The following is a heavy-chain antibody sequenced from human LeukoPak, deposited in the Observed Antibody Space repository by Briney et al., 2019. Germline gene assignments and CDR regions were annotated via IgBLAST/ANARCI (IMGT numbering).Heavy chain of an antibody. J-gene: IGHJ4*02. CDR2: ISSSSSTI. CDR1: GFTFSSYS. V-gene: IGHV3-48*04. D-gene: IGHD1-26*01. Sequence: PGGSLRLSCAASGFTFSSYSMIWVRQAPGKGLEWVSFISSSSSTIYYADSVKGRFTISRDNAKNSLYLQMNSLRAEDTAVYYCARDRGGSYSAIDYWGQGTLVTVSS. CDR3: ARDRGGSYSAIDY.